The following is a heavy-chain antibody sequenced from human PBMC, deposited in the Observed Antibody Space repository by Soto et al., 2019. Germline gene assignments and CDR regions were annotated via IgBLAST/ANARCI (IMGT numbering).Heavy chain of an antibody. CDR1: GFTFSSYG. J-gene: IGHJ4*02. D-gene: IGHD6-19*01. CDR3: VKAGLAVAGYFDV. V-gene: IGHV3-23*01. Sequence: GGSLRLSCAASGFTFSSYGMSWVRQAPGKGLEWVSDISGGGRTYYADSVKGRFTISRDNSKNTLDLQMNSLRAEDTAIYYCVKAGLAVAGYFDVWGQGTLVTVSS. CDR2: ISGGGRT.